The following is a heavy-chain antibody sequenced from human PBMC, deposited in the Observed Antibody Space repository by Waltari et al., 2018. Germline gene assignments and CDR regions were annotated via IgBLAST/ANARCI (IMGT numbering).Heavy chain of an antibody. D-gene: IGHD2-8*01. J-gene: IGHJ6*03. CDR2: INAGNSNT. CDR1: GYTFTDFA. Sequence: QVQLVQSGAEVKKPGASVKLSCQASGYTFTDFAIYWVRQAPGQRLEWRGWINAGNSNTRYSQGFQYRFTLTRDKSTSTAYMELRSLRSEDLAVYYCARGRWSAPPVAYYLDVWGRGTTVTVSS. V-gene: IGHV1-3*03. CDR3: ARGRWSAPPVAYYLDV.